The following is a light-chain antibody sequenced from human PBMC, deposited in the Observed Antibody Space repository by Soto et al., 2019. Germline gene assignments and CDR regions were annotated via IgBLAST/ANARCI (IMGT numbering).Light chain of an antibody. CDR1: QGVGSS. J-gene: IGKJ1*01. CDR3: QQYSDWPRT. CDR2: GAS. Sequence: ETVMTQSPATLSVSAGERVTLSCRASQGVGSSLAWYQQKPGQAPRVLIYGASTTAPGIPARFSGSGSGTEFTLTISSLQSEDSAVYHCQQYSDWPRTCGQGTKV. V-gene: IGKV3-15*01.